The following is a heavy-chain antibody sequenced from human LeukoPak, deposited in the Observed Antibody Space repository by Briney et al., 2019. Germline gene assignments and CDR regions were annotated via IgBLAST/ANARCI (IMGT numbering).Heavy chain of an antibody. J-gene: IGHJ4*02. Sequence: GGSLRLSCAASGFTFSSNGMHWVSQAPGKGLEWVAVIWYDGSNKYYADSVKGRFTISRDNSKNTLYLQMNSLRAEDTAVYYCARGQITMVRGVITDYFDYWGQGTLVTVSS. V-gene: IGHV3-33*01. CDR1: GFTFSSNG. D-gene: IGHD3-10*01. CDR2: IWYDGSNK. CDR3: ARGQITMVRGVITDYFDY.